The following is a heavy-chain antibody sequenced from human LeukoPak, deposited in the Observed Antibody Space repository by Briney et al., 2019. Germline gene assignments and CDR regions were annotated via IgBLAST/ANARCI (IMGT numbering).Heavy chain of an antibody. J-gene: IGHJ6*03. CDR2: IYYSGST. D-gene: IGHD6-19*01. CDR1: GGSISSYY. Sequence: SETLSLTCTVSGGSISSYYWSWIRQPPGKGLEWIGYIYYSGSTNYNPSLESRVTISVDTSKNQFSLKLSSVTAADTAVYYCARDGAVAGPSSMDVWGKGTTVTVSS. V-gene: IGHV4-59*01. CDR3: ARDGAVAGPSSMDV.